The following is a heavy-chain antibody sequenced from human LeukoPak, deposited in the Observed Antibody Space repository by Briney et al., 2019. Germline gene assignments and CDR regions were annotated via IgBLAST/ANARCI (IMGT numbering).Heavy chain of an antibody. Sequence: PGGSLRLSCAASGFTFSGYWMAWVRQGPGKGLEWVANIKQDGSEKNHADSVKGRFTISRDNAKNSLYLQMSSLRAEDTAIYYCARGLWFGEFLDYWGQGTLVTVSS. D-gene: IGHD3-10*01. CDR2: IKQDGSEK. CDR1: GFTFSGYW. J-gene: IGHJ4*02. CDR3: ARGLWFGEFLDY. V-gene: IGHV3-7*05.